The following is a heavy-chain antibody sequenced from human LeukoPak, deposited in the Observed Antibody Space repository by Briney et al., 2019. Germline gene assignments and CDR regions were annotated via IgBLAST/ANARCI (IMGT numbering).Heavy chain of an antibody. Sequence: PSETLSLTCGVSDEFYSGYYWSWIRQPAGKGLEWIGRIYTSGSTNYNPSLKSRVTMSVDTSKNQFSLKLSSVTAADTAVYYCARDRYYYDSSGSPFDYWGQGTLVTVSS. CDR2: IYTSGST. V-gene: IGHV4-4*07. J-gene: IGHJ4*02. CDR1: DEFYSGYY. D-gene: IGHD3-22*01. CDR3: ARDRYYYDSSGSPFDY.